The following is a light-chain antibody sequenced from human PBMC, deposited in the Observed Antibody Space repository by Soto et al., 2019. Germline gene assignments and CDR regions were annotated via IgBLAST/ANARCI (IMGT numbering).Light chain of an antibody. CDR3: QVWDTTSDHVV. CDR1: NVGSKS. CDR2: DDR. J-gene: IGLJ2*01. Sequence: SYELTQPPSVSVAPGQTASITCGGNNVGSKSVCWYQQRPGQAPVLVVYDDRDRPSGIPERFSGSNSGNTATLTIRRVEAGDEADYVCQVWDTTSDHVVFGGGTKLTVL. V-gene: IGLV3-21*02.